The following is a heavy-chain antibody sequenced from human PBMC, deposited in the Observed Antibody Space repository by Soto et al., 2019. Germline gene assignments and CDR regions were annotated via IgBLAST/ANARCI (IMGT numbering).Heavy chain of an antibody. V-gene: IGHV3-30*18. CDR2: ISYDGSKK. Sequence: QEHLAESGEGVVQPGRPLGLSCAASGFTFSTYGLNWVRQAPGKGLEWAAVISYDGSKKYIADSVKGRFTISRDDSKNTVYLQMNSLRVEDTAVYHCAKGLAGDWGQGTLVTVSS. CDR3: AKGLAGD. CDR1: GFTFSTYG. J-gene: IGHJ4*02.